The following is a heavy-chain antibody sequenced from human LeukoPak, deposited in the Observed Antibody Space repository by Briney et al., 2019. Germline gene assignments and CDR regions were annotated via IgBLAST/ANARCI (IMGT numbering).Heavy chain of an antibody. CDR3: ARGNYYDSSGYYPGVFDP. V-gene: IGHV4-30-4*08. D-gene: IGHD3-22*01. CDR2: IYYSGST. CDR1: GGSISSGDYY. J-gene: IGHJ5*02. Sequence: SETLSLTCTVSGGSISSGDYYWSWIRQPPGKGLEWIGYIYYSGSTYYNPSLKSRVTISVDTSKNQFSLKLSSVTAADTAVYYCARGNYYDSSGYYPGVFDPWGQGTLVTVSS.